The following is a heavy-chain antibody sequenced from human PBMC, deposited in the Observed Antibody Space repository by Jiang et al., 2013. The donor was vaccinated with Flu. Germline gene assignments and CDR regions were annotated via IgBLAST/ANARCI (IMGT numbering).Heavy chain of an antibody. CDR3: ARRQGYCSSTSCYEGDAFDI. V-gene: IGHV1-69*10. CDR1: FSSYA. D-gene: IGHD2-2*01. CDR2: IIPILGIA. Sequence: FSSYAISWVRQAPGQGLEWMGGIIPILGIANYAQKFQGRVTITADKSTSTAYMELSSLRSEDTAVYYCARRQGYCSSTSCYEGDAFDIWGQGTMVTVSS. J-gene: IGHJ3*02.